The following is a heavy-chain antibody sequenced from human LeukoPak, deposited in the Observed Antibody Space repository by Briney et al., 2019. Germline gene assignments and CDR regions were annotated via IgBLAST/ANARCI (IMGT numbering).Heavy chain of an antibody. CDR1: GFTFSSYG. CDR2: ISSSSSYI. D-gene: IGHD2-15*01. CDR3: ARDPLLSPGV. Sequence: PGGSLRLSCAASGFTFSSYGMNWVRQAPGKGLEWVSSISSSSSYIYYADSVKGRFTISRDNAKNSLYLQMNSLRAEDAAVYYCARDPLLSPGVWGQGTTVTVSS. V-gene: IGHV3-21*01. J-gene: IGHJ6*02.